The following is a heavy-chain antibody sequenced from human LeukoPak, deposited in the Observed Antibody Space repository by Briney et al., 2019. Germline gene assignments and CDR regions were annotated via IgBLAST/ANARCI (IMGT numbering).Heavy chain of an antibody. CDR1: GGSFSGYY. D-gene: IGHD6-13*01. Sequence: SETLSLTCAVYGGSFSGYYWSWIRQPPGKGLEWIGEINHSGSTNYNPSLKSRVTISVDTSKNQFSLKLSSVTAADPAVYYCARGPPTSSWYFDYWGQGTLVTVSS. J-gene: IGHJ4*02. CDR2: INHSGST. V-gene: IGHV4-34*01. CDR3: ARGPPTSSWYFDY.